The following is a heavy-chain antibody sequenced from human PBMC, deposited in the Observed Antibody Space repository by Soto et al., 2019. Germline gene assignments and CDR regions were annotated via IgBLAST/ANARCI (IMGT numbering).Heavy chain of an antibody. J-gene: IGHJ4*02. CDR1: GFTFSSYW. CDR3: ARAKGEHYDILTGYRPPFDY. V-gene: IGHV3-7*04. CDR2: IKQDGSEK. D-gene: IGHD3-9*01. Sequence: GGSLRLSCAASGFTFSSYWMSWVRQAPGKGLEWVANIKQDGSEKYYVDSVKGRFTISRDNAKNSLYLQMNSLRAEDTAVYYCARAKGEHYDILTGYRPPFDYWGQGTLVTVSS.